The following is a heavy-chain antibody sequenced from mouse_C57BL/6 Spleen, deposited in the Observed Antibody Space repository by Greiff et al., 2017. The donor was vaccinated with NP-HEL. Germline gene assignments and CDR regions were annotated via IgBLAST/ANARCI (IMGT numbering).Heavy chain of an antibody. D-gene: IGHD2-4*01. CDR2: INPNNGGT. V-gene: IGHV1-18*01. Sequence: EVQLQQSGPELVKPGASVKIPCKASGYTFTDYNMDWVKQSHGKSLEWIGDINPNNGGTIYNQKFKGKATLTVDKSSSTAYMELRSLTSEDTAVYYCARPYDYVGFAYWGQGTLVTVSA. J-gene: IGHJ3*01. CDR3: ARPYDYVGFAY. CDR1: GYTFTDYN.